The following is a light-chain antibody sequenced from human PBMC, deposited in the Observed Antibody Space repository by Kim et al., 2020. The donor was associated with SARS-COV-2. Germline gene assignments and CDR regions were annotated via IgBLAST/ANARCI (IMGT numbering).Light chain of an antibody. CDR2: GAS. CDR1: QSVSRSY. V-gene: IGKV3-20*01. Sequence: FSPGERATLSCRASQSVSRSYLAWYQQKPGQAPRLLIYGASNRATGIPDRFSGSGSGTDFTLTISRLEPEDSAVYYCQQYDDYPQTFGPGTKVDIK. J-gene: IGKJ1*01. CDR3: QQYDDYPQT.